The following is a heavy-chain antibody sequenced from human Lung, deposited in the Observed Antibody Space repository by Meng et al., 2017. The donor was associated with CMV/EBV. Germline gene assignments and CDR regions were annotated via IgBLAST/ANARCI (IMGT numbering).Heavy chain of an antibody. Sequence: GXXRLSCAASGFTFSSYAMSWVRQAPGKGLEWVSAISGSGGSTYYADSVKGRFTISRDNSKNTLYLQMNSLRAEDTAAYYCAKDRPMYYDFWSGLDYWGQGTXVTVSS. CDR3: AKDRPMYYDFWSGLDY. V-gene: IGHV3-23*01. CDR2: ISGSGGST. J-gene: IGHJ4*02. CDR1: GFTFSSYA. D-gene: IGHD3-3*01.